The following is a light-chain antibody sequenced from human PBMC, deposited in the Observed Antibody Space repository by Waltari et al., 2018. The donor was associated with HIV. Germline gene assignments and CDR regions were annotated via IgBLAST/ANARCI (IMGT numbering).Light chain of an antibody. J-gene: IGLJ2*01. V-gene: IGLV3-21*02. Sequence: SYVLTPPTSVSVVPGQTASINCAVNNNGSQSKHCYQQKPGPAPVLVVYDDNDRPSGIPERFFGSNSGNTATLTITRVEAGDEADYYCQVWDSGSDHPDVVFGGTKLTVL. CDR1: NNGSQS. CDR3: QVWDSGSDHPDVV. CDR2: DDN.